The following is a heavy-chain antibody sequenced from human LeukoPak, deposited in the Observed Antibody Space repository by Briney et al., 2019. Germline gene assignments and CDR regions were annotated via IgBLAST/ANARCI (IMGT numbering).Heavy chain of an antibody. Sequence: GGSLRLSCAASGFTFSDFYMSWIRQAPGKGLEWVSYISGSGSTIHYADSVKGRFTISRDNAKNSLYLQMNSLRAEDTAVYYCATIAAAGKLLDYWGQGTLVTVSS. CDR1: GFTFSDFY. CDR3: ATIAAAGKLLDY. V-gene: IGHV3-11*01. J-gene: IGHJ4*02. CDR2: ISGSGSTI. D-gene: IGHD6-25*01.